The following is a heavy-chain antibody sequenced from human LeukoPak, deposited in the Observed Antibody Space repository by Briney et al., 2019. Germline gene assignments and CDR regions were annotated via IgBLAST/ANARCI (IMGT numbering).Heavy chain of an antibody. CDR1: GYSISSGYY. CDR2: IYHSGST. Sequence: SETLSLTCTVSGYSISSGYYWGRIRQPPGKGLEWIGSIYHSGSTYYNPSLKSRVTISVDTSKNQFSLKLNSVTAADTAVYYCARAAIYYDSSGYYYWGQGTLVTVSS. CDR3: ARAAIYYDSSGYYY. J-gene: IGHJ4*02. V-gene: IGHV4-38-2*02. D-gene: IGHD3-22*01.